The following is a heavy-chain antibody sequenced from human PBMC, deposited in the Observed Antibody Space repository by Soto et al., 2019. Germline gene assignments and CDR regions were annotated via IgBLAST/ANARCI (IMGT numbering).Heavy chain of an antibody. D-gene: IGHD3-10*01. CDR2: TYYRSKWYN. CDR1: GDSVSSNSAA. J-gene: IGHJ6*03. CDR3: ARAVVLRFGFGELRYYYMDV. V-gene: IGHV6-1*01. Sequence: SPTLSLTCAISGDSVSSNSAAWNWIRQSPSRGLEWLGRTYYRSKWYNDYAVSVKSRITINPDTSKNQFSLQLNSVTPEDTAVYYCARAVVLRFGFGELRYYYMDVWGKGTTVTVSS.